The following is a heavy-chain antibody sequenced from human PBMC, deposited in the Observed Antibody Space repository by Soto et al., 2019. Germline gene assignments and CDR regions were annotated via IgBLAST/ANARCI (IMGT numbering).Heavy chain of an antibody. J-gene: IGHJ5*02. CDR3: ARENRVLEWLLCWCDP. V-gene: IGHV1-69*01. CDR1: GGTFSSYA. Sequence: QVQLVQSGAEVKKPGASVKVSCKASGGTFSSYAISWVRQAPGQGLEWMGGIIPIFGTANYAQKFQGRVTITGDESTSTAYMELSSLRSEDTAVYYCARENRVLEWLLCWCDPWGQGTLVTVSS. CDR2: IIPIFGTA. D-gene: IGHD3-3*01.